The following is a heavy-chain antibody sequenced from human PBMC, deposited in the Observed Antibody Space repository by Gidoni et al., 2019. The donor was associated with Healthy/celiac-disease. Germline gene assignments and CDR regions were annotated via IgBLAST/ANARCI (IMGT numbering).Heavy chain of an antibody. J-gene: IGHJ3*02. Sequence: EVQLVESGGCLIQPGGSLRLSCSASGFTVSSNYMSWVRQAPGKGLEWVSVIYSGGSTYYADSVKGRFTISRDNSKNTLYLQMNSLRAEDTAVYYCARDLYSSSWRDAFDIWGQGTMVTVSS. V-gene: IGHV3-53*01. CDR1: GFTVSSNY. CDR2: IYSGGST. D-gene: IGHD6-13*01. CDR3: ARDLYSSSWRDAFDI.